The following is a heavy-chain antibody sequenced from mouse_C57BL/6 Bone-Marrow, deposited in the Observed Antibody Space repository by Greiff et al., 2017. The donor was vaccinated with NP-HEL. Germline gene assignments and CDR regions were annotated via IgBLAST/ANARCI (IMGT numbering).Heavy chain of an antibody. CDR2: IHPNSGST. J-gene: IGHJ4*01. D-gene: IGHD1-1*01. V-gene: IGHV1-64*01. Sequence: QVQLQQSGAELVKPGASVKLSCKASGYTFTSYWMHWVKQRPGQGLEWIGMIHPNSGSTNYNEKFKSKATLTVDKSSSTAYMQLSSLTSEDSAVYYGARERRWYYAMDYWGQGTSVTVSA. CDR1: GYTFTSYW. CDR3: ARERRWYYAMDY.